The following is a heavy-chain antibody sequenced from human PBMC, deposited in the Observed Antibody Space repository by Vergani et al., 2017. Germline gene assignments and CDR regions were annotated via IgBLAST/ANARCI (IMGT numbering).Heavy chain of an antibody. CDR2: IDDKGKS. V-gene: IGHV4-34*01. D-gene: IGHD3-3*01. J-gene: IGHJ3*01. Sequence: QVQLHQWGAGLLKTSETLSLTCAVSGAAFNSYQWTWIRQSPGRGLEWIGEIDDKGKSICNPTLKSRVTISVDNSKRHFSLHVTSVTAADSAMYYCVRRDFWVGPRTFDVWGAGTPVTVSS. CDR3: VRRDFWVGPRTFDV. CDR1: GAAFNSYQ.